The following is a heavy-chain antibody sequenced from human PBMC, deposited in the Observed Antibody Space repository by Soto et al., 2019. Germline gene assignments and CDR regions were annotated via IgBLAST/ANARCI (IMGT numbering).Heavy chain of an antibody. D-gene: IGHD3-9*01. V-gene: IGHV3-23*01. CDR1: GFTFSSYA. J-gene: IGHJ3*02. Sequence: GGSLRLSCAASGFTFSSYAMSWVRQAPGKGLEWVSAISGSGGSTYYADSVKGRFAISRDNSKNTLYLQINSLRAEDTAVYYCAKGMVNYDILTDGAFDIWGQGTMVTVSS. CDR2: ISGSGGST. CDR3: AKGMVNYDILTDGAFDI.